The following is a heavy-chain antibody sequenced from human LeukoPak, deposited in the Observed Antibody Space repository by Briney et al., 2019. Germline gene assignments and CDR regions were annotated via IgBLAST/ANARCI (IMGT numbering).Heavy chain of an antibody. CDR2: ISAYNGNT. CDR3: ARYSSGWYPSHAFDI. J-gene: IGHJ3*02. D-gene: IGHD6-19*01. CDR1: GYTFTSYG. Sequence: GASVKVSCKASGYTFTSYGISWVRQAPGQGLERMGWISAYNGNTNYAQKLQGRVTMTTDTSTSTAYMELRSLRSDDTAVYYCARYSSGWYPSHAFDIWGQGTMVTVSS. V-gene: IGHV1-18*01.